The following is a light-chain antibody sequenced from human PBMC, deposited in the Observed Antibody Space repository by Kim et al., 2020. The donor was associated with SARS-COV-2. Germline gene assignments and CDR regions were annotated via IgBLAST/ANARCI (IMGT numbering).Light chain of an antibody. CDR1: NIGGKR. CDR3: QVWDSGSDHMV. Sequence: APGGTAEMTLGGNNIGGKRVQWNQPRPGRAPVLVIYYDSDRPSGIPERFSGSNSGNTATLTISRVEVGDEADYYCQVWDSGSDHMVFGGGTQLTVL. CDR2: YDS. J-gene: IGLJ2*01. V-gene: IGLV3-21*04.